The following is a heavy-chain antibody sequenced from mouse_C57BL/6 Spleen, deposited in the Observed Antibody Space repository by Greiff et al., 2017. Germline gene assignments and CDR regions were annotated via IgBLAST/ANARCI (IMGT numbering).Heavy chain of an antibody. CDR1: GYTFTSYW. J-gene: IGHJ4*01. CDR2: IDPSDSYT. CDR3: AREDSSGFYAMDY. D-gene: IGHD3-2*02. V-gene: IGHV1-69*01. Sequence: QVQLQQSGAELVMPGASVKLSCKASGYTFTSYWMHWVKQRPGQGLEWIGEIDPSDSYTNYNQKFKGKSTLTVDKSSSTAYMQLSSLTSEDSAVYYCAREDSSGFYAMDYWGQGTSVTVSS.